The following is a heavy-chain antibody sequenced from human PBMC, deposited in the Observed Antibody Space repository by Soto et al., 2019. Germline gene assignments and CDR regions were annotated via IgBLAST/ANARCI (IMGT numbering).Heavy chain of an antibody. Sequence: SQTLTLTCAVYGESLSAYNWTWIRHPPGKGLEWIGQINQSGSTNYNPSLKSRVTMSADTSVKHFSLKVTSVTAADTAVYYCARGTVYVPFLFPCLDVWGQGTTVTVSS. D-gene: IGHD3-10*02. CDR3: ARGTVYVPFLFPCLDV. CDR2: INQSGST. V-gene: IGHV4-34*01. J-gene: IGHJ6*02. CDR1: GESLSAYN.